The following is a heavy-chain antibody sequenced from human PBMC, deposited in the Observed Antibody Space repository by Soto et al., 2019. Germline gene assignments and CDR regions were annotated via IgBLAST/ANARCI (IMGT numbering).Heavy chain of an antibody. CDR3: ARTAWWLGYYYYGMDV. Sequence: SVKVSCKASGGTFSSYAISWVRQAPGQGLEWMGGIIPIFGTANYAQKFQGRVTITADESTSTAYMELSSLRSEDTAVYYCARTAWWLGYYYYGMDVWGQGTTVTVSS. V-gene: IGHV1-69*13. J-gene: IGHJ6*02. CDR1: GGTFSSYA. D-gene: IGHD6-19*01. CDR2: IIPIFGTA.